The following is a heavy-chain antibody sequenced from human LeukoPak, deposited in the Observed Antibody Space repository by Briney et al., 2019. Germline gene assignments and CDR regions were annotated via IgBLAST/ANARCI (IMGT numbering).Heavy chain of an antibody. CDR2: IYHSGST. V-gene: IGHV4-59*04. Sequence: PSETLSLTCTVSGGSISSYYWSWIRQPPGKGLEWIGSIYHSGSTYYNPSLKSRVTISVDTSKNQFSLKLSSVTAADTAVYYCARGRNIAAASQGYWGQGTLVTVSS. D-gene: IGHD6-13*01. CDR1: GGSISSYY. J-gene: IGHJ4*02. CDR3: ARGRNIAAASQGY.